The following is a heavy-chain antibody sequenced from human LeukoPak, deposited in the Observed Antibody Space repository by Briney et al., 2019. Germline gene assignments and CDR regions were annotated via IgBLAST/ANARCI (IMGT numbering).Heavy chain of an antibody. D-gene: IGHD1-26*01. Sequence: ASVKVSCKASGYTFTSYDINWVRPATGQGLEWMGWMNPNSGNTGSAQKFQGRVTMTRNTSITTAYMELSSLRSEDTAIYYCARSNLGTTTLPIDYWGQGTLVTVSS. V-gene: IGHV1-8*01. CDR1: GYTFTSYD. CDR2: MNPNSGNT. J-gene: IGHJ4*02. CDR3: ARSNLGTTTLPIDY.